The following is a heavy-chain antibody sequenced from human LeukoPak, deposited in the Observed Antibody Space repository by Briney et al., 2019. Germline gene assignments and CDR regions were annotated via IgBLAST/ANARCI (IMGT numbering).Heavy chain of an antibody. D-gene: IGHD5-24*01. CDR2: IYPGDSDT. V-gene: IGHV5-51*01. Sequence: GESLKISSNGAGYRFTCYWIGWVRQMPGKGLEWMGIIYPGDSDTRYSPSFQGQVTISADKSISTAYLQWSSLKASDTAMYYYARAVRMATSWCDPWGQGTLVTVSS. CDR1: GYRFTCYW. CDR3: ARAVRMATSWCDP. J-gene: IGHJ5*02.